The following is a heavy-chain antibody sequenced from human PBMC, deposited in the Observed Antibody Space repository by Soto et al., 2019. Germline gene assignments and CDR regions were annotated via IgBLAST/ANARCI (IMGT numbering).Heavy chain of an antibody. CDR3: ARDREPSVYHGMAV. CDR2: ISGGGTTV. Sequence: GGSLRLSCAASGFAFSDFYMSWTRQAPGKGLEWISYISGGGTTVFYADSVKGRFTISRDNAQKSLYLQMDSLTSEDTAINYCARDREPSVYHGMAVWGQGTTVTVSS. CDR1: GFAFSDFY. V-gene: IGHV3-11*01. J-gene: IGHJ6*02.